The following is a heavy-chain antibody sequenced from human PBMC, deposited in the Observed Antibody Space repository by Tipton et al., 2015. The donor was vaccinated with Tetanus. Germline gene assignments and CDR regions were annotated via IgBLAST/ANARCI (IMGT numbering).Heavy chain of an antibody. J-gene: IGHJ4*02. V-gene: IGHV4-61*08. CDR1: GGSVRGGDYQ. D-gene: IGHD3-3*01. Sequence: TLSLTCTISGGSVRGGDYQWNWIRQTPGKGLEWLAYISYSGRTNSNYSLKSRITVSQDTSKNQFSLKLTSVTAADTAVYYCARANYDFPNKGPFDFWGQGMPVIVSS. CDR2: ISYSGRT. CDR3: ARANYDFPNKGPFDF.